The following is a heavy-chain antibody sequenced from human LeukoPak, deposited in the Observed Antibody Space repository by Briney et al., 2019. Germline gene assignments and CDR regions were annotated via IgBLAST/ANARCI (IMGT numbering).Heavy chain of an antibody. V-gene: IGHV4-34*01. J-gene: IGHJ4*02. CDR2: INHSGST. D-gene: IGHD3-22*01. Sequence: SETLSLTCAVYGGSFSGYYWSWIRQPPGKGLEWIGEINHSGSTNYNPSLKSRVTISVDTSKNQFSLKPSSVTAADTAVYYCARGGDGSGYYHSPPGSAVDYWGQGTLVTVSS. CDR1: GGSFSGYY. CDR3: ARGGDGSGYYHSPPGSAVDY.